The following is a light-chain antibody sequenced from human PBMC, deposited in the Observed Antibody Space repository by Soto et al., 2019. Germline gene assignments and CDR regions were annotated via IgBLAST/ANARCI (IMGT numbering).Light chain of an antibody. CDR3: QQYNTYWT. V-gene: IGKV1-5*03. Sequence: IRMTQSPSTLSASVGDRVTITCRASQSISSWLAWYQQKPGKAPKLLIYKASSLESGVPSRFSGSGSGTEFTLTISSLQPDDFAIYYCQQYNTYWTFGQGTKVDIK. J-gene: IGKJ1*01. CDR2: KAS. CDR1: QSISSW.